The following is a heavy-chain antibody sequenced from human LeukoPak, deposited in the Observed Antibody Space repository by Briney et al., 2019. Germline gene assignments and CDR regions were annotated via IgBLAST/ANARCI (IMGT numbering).Heavy chain of an antibody. Sequence: SVKVSCKASGGTFSSYAISWVRQAPGQGLEWMGRIIPIFGTANYAQKFQGRVTITTDESTSTAYMGLSSLRSEDTAVYYCASGSRDGNYYYYYMDVWGKGTTVTVSS. V-gene: IGHV1-69*05. CDR1: GGTFSSYA. CDR2: IIPIFGTA. CDR3: ASGSRDGNYYYYYMDV. D-gene: IGHD2-15*01. J-gene: IGHJ6*03.